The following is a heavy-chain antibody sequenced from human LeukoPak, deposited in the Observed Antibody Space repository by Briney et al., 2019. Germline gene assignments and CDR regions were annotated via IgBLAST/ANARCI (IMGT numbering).Heavy chain of an antibody. V-gene: IGHV5-51*04. CDR3: ARGSGSYHTAYMD. Sequence: GESLKISCKGSGYSFTSYWIGWVRQMPGKGLEWMGIIYPGDSDTRYSPSFQGQVTISADKPLSTAYLQWSSLKASDTAMYYCARGSGSYHTAYMDWGQGSPATVSS. CDR1: GYSFTSYW. J-gene: IGHJ4*02. CDR2: IYPGDSDT. D-gene: IGHD1-26*01.